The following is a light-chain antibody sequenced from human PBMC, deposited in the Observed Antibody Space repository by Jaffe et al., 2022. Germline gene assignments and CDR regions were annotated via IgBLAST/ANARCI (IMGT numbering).Light chain of an antibody. CDR3: QHLDTYPNPIT. CDR1: QGITTK. V-gene: IGKV1-9*01. CDR2: GAS. Sequence: DIQLTQSPSFLSASVGDRVTITCRASQGITTKLAWYQQKPGKAPKLLINGASTLQSGVPPRFSGSGSGTEFTLTISSLHPEDFATYYCQHLDTYPNPITFGQGTRLEIK. J-gene: IGKJ5*01.